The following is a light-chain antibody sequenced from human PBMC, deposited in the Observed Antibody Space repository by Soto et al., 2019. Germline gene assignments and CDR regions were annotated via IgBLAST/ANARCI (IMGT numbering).Light chain of an antibody. CDR1: QDIGNY. V-gene: IGKV1-33*01. J-gene: IGKJ5*01. CDR3: LQYYNVPIT. CDR2: DAS. Sequence: DIQMTQSPSSLSASVGDRITITCQASQDIGNYVNWYQQKPGKAPKLMIYDASALESGVPSRFSGSGSGTDFTFTISSLQPEDFAPYSCLQYYNVPITFGQGTRLDIK.